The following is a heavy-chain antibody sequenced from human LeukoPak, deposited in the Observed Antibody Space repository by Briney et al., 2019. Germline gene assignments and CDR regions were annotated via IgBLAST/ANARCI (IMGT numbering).Heavy chain of an antibody. CDR3: ARVRYCSSTSCWGGWFDP. D-gene: IGHD2-2*01. Sequence: ASVKVSCKASGYTFTGYYMHWVRQAPGQGLEWMGWINPNSGGTNYAQKFQGRVTMTRDTSISTAYMELGRLRSDDTAVYYCARVRYCSSTSCWGGWFDPWGQGTLVTVSS. V-gene: IGHV1-2*02. J-gene: IGHJ5*02. CDR1: GYTFTGYY. CDR2: INPNSGGT.